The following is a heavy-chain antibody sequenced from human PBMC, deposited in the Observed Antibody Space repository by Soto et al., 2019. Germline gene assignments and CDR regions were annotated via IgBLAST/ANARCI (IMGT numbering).Heavy chain of an antibody. Sequence: PGGSLRLSCGASGFTFSSYGMHWVRQAPGKGLEWVAVIWYDGSNKYYADSVKGRFTISRDNSKNTLYLQMNSLRAEDTAVYYCARVRYYYDSSGYYVLDYWGQGTLVTVSS. D-gene: IGHD3-22*01. CDR1: GFTFSSYG. CDR2: IWYDGSNK. CDR3: ARVRYYYDSSGYYVLDY. J-gene: IGHJ4*02. V-gene: IGHV3-33*01.